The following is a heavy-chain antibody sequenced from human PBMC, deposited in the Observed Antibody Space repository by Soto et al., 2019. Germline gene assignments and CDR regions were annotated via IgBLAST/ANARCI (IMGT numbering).Heavy chain of an antibody. CDR3: AKMQTAMVHTFDY. D-gene: IGHD5-18*01. CDR2: ISYDGSNK. J-gene: IGHJ4*02. Sequence: GGSLRLSCAASGFTFSSYGMHWVRQAPGKGLEWVAVISYDGSNKYYADSVKGRFTISRDNSKNTLYLQMNSLRAEDTAVYYCAKMQTAMVHTFDYWGQGTLVTVS. CDR1: GFTFSSYG. V-gene: IGHV3-30*18.